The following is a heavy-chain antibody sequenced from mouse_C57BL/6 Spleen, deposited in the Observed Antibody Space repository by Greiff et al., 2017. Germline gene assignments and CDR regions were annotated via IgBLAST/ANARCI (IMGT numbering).Heavy chain of an antibody. J-gene: IGHJ4*01. V-gene: IGHV2-9*01. CDR3: ATFYYGNPYAMDY. CDR1: GFSLTSYG. D-gene: IGHD2-1*01. CDR2: IWGGGST. Sequence: VNVVESGPGLVAPSQSLSITCTVSGFSLTSYGVDWVRQPPGQGLEWLGVIWGGGSTNYNSALMSRLSISKDNSKSQVFLKMNSLQTDDTAMYYGATFYYGNPYAMDYWGQGTSGTVSS.